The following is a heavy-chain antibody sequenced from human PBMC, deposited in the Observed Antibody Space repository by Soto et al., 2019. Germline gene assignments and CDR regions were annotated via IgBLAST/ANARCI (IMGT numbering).Heavy chain of an antibody. V-gene: IGHV1-69*13. Sequence: SVKVSCKAPGGSFSNYAITWVRQAPGQGLEWMGGIIPMFHTANYAQRFQGRVTMTADESTTTAYMELSSLRSDDTGVYFCARSMVGGITLPYYYGMDVWGQGXTVTVYS. CDR2: IIPMFHTA. J-gene: IGHJ6*02. CDR1: GGSFSNYA. CDR3: ARSMVGGITLPYYYGMDV. D-gene: IGHD3-10*01.